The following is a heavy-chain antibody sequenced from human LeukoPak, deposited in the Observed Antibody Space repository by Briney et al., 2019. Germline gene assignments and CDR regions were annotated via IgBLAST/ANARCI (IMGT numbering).Heavy chain of an antibody. Sequence: ASVKVSCKASGYTFTRYYIHWVRQAPGQGFEWMGIINPNDGSTNHAQKFQDRVTMTRDMSTSTVYMELSSLRSEDTAVYYCARESSYYGSGTRRVGSVKPFDPWGQGTLVTVSS. CDR3: ARESSYYGSGTRRVGSVKPFDP. V-gene: IGHV1-46*01. CDR1: GYTFTRYY. D-gene: IGHD3-10*01. J-gene: IGHJ5*02. CDR2: INPNDGST.